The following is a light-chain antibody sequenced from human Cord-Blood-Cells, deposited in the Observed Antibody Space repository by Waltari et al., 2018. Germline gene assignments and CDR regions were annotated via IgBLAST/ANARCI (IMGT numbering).Light chain of an antibody. J-gene: IGLJ1*01. CDR3: QSYDSSLSVSYV. CDR2: GNS. CDR1: SSNIGAGYD. Sequence: QSVLTQPPSVSGAPGQRVTISCTGSSSNIGAGYDVHWYQQLPGTAPKLLIYGNSNRPSGVPDRFSGPKSGTSASLAITGLQAEDEADYYCQSYDSSLSVSYVFGTGTKVTVL. V-gene: IGLV1-40*01.